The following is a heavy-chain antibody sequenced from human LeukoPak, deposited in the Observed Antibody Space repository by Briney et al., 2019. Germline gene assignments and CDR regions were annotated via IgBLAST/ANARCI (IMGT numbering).Heavy chain of an antibody. D-gene: IGHD3-10*01. CDR1: GFTFSSYA. CDR2: ISAGGGSS. J-gene: IGHJ4*02. V-gene: IGHV3-23*01. CDR3: AKADGRHFGSGYSY. Sequence: GGSLRLSCAASGFTFSSYAMSWVRQAPGKGLEWVSGISAGGGSSYYADSVKGRFTISGDNSKNTLYLQMNSLRAEDTAVYYCAKADGRHFGSGYSYWGQGTLVTVSS.